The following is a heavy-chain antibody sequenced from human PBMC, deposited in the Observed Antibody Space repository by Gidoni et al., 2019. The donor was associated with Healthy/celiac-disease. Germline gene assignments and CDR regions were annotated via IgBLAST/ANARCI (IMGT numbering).Heavy chain of an antibody. V-gene: IGHV3-21*01. J-gene: IGHJ6*03. CDR2: ISSSRSYI. Sequence: EVQLVESGGGLVKPGGSLRLSCAASGFTFSRYRMNWVREAPGKGLEWVSSISSSRSYIYYADSVKGRFTISRDNAKNSLYLQMNSLRAEDTAVYYCARDLRTQGPYYYYMDVWGKGTTVTVSS. CDR1: GFTFSRYR. CDR3: ARDLRTQGPYYYYMDV.